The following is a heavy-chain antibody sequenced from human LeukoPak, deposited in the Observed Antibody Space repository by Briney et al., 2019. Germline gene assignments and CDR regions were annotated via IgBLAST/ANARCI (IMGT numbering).Heavy chain of an antibody. J-gene: IGHJ4*02. D-gene: IGHD6-19*01. CDR2: ISGSGGST. CDR3: AKLTGIAVAGIDVISRGNRGEY. CDR1: GFTFSSYG. V-gene: IGHV3-23*01. Sequence: GGSLRLSCAASGFTFSSYGMHWVRQAPGKGREWVSAISGSGGSTYYADSVKGRFTISRDSSKNTLYLQMNSLRAEDTAVYYCAKLTGIAVAGIDVISRGNRGEYWAQGPVVTVPS.